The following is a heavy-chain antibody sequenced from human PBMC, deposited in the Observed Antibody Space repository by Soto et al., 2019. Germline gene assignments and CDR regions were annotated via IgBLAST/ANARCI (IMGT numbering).Heavy chain of an antibody. CDR3: ARDRRNSGYDLWFDP. J-gene: IGHJ5*02. Sequence: SETLSLTCAVSGYSISSGYYWSWIRQHPGKGLEWIGYIYYSGSTYYNPSLKSRVTISVDTSKNQFSLKLSSVTAADTAVYYCARDRRNSGYDLWFDPWGQGTLVTVSS. CDR2: IYYSGST. CDR1: GYSISSGYY. D-gene: IGHD5-12*01. V-gene: IGHV4-31*11.